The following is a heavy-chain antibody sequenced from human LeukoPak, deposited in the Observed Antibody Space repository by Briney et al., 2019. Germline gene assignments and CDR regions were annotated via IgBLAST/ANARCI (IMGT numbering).Heavy chain of an antibody. CDR2: ISYDGSNK. D-gene: IGHD3-22*01. Sequence: GGSLRLSCAASGFTFSGYAMHWVRQAPGKGLEWVAVISYDGSNKYYADSVKGRFTISRDNSKNTLYLQMNSLTAEDTAVYYCARDQYYYYDSSGYYPSFDYWGQGTLVTVSS. V-gene: IGHV3-30*04. CDR1: GFTFSGYA. J-gene: IGHJ4*02. CDR3: ARDQYYYYDSSGYYPSFDY.